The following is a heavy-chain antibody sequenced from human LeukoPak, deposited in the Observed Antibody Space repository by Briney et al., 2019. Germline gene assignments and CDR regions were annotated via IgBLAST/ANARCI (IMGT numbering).Heavy chain of an antibody. Sequence: SVKVSCKASGGTFSSYAISWVRQAPGQGLEWMGGIIPIFGTANYAQKFQGRVTITTDESTSTAYMELSSLRSEDTAVYYCATNYYDSSGYHDAFDIWGQGTMVTVSS. J-gene: IGHJ3*02. CDR3: ATNYYDSSGYHDAFDI. CDR1: GGTFSSYA. CDR2: IIPIFGTA. D-gene: IGHD3-22*01. V-gene: IGHV1-69*05.